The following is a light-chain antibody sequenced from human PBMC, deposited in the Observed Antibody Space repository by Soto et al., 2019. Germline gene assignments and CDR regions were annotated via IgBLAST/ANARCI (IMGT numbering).Light chain of an antibody. CDR2: GAS. CDR1: QSVSSNY. V-gene: IGKV3-20*01. Sequence: EIVLTQSPGTLSLSPGERATLSCRASQSVSSNYLAWYQQKPGLAPRLLIYGASSRATGIPDRFSGSGSGKYFTLTSSSLEPEDFAVYYCQRYGSTPPVTFGQGNKLEIK. J-gene: IGKJ2*01. CDR3: QRYGSTPPVT.